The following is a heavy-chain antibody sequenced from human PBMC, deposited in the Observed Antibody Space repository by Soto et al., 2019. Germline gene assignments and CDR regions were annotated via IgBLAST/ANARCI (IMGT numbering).Heavy chain of an antibody. Sequence: PGGSLGLSCAASGVTFRDYGMHWVRQTPGKGLEWVAVIWYDGKKKFYADAVKGRFTISRDNSKSTMYLQMNSLRADDTGVYFCARDIRISTSWFYIDSWGQGTLVTVSS. V-gene: IGHV3-33*01. CDR2: IWYDGKKK. J-gene: IGHJ4*02. CDR3: ARDIRISTSWFYIDS. CDR1: GVTFRDYG. D-gene: IGHD3-10*01.